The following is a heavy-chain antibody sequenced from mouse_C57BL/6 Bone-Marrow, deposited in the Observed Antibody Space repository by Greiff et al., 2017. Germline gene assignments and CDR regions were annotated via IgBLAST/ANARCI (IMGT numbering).Heavy chain of an antibody. Sequence: QVQLQQPGAELVMPGASVKLSCKASGYTFTSYWMHWVKQRPGQGLEWIGEIDPSDSYTNYNQKFKGKSTLTVGKSSSTAYMQLSSLTSEDSAVYYCARSGPNWYFDVWGTGTTVTVSS. CDR1: GYTFTSYW. CDR2: IDPSDSYT. CDR3: ARSGPNWYFDV. J-gene: IGHJ1*03. V-gene: IGHV1-69*01.